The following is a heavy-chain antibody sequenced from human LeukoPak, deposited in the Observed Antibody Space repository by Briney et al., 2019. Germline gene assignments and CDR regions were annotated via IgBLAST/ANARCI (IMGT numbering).Heavy chain of an antibody. CDR1: GGTFSSYA. V-gene: IGHV1-69*05. J-gene: IGHJ4*02. D-gene: IGHD3-22*01. CDR3: ARGKDYYDSSGYLDY. CDR2: IIPIFGTA. Sequence: SVKVSCKASGGTFSSYAISWVRQAPGQGLEWMGRIIPIFGTANYAQKFQGRVTITTDESTSTAYMELSSLRSEDTAVYYCARGKDYYDSSGYLDYWGQGTLVTVSS.